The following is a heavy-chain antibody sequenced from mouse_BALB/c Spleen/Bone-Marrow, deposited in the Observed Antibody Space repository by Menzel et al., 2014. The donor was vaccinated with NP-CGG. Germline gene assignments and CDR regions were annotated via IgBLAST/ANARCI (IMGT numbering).Heavy chain of an antibody. D-gene: IGHD1-1*01. CDR1: GFTFSDYY. CDR2: ISDGGSYT. Sequence: EVMLVESGGGLVKPGGSLKLSCAASGFTFSDYYMYWVRQTPEKRLEWVATISDGGSYTYYPDSVKGRCTISRDNAKNNLYLQMSSLKSGDAAMYYCANYYGSTWFAYWGQGTLVTVSA. CDR3: ANYYGSTWFAY. V-gene: IGHV5-4*02. J-gene: IGHJ3*01.